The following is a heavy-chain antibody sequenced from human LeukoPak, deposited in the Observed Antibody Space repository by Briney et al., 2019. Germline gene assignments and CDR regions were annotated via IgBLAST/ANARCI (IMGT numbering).Heavy chain of an antibody. V-gene: IGHV1-2*02. Sequence: GASVKASCKASGYRFTDHYILWVRQASGQGLEWLGWIDPKSGRTAYAQKFQGRVTVTRDTSVTMVYMELTRLTSDDTALYYCARDPNAGPTPDAFDLWGPGTLVTVSS. J-gene: IGHJ3*01. CDR2: IDPKSGRT. CDR3: ARDPNAGPTPDAFDL. CDR1: GYRFTDHY. D-gene: IGHD4-17*01.